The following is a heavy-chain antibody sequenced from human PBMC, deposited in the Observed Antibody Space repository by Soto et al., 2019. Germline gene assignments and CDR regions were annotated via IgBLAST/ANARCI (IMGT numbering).Heavy chain of an antibody. CDR2: IIPIFGTA. V-gene: IGHV1-69*12. D-gene: IGHD3-22*01. CDR3: ARVRDSSGFDRRYWYFDL. CDR1: GGTFSSYA. J-gene: IGHJ2*01. Sequence: QVQLVQSGAEVKKPGSSVKVSCKASGGTFSSYAISWVRQAPGQGLEWMGGIIPIFGTANYAQKFQGRVTITADESTSTAYMELRSLRSEDTAVYYCARVRDSSGFDRRYWYFDLWGRGTLVTVSS.